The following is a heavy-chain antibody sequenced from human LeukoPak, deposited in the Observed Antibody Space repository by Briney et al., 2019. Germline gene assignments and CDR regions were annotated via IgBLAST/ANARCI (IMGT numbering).Heavy chain of an antibody. J-gene: IGHJ3*02. CDR3: ASLYYFDSSGYYYGKADI. CDR2: IYYSGST. Sequence: SQTLSLTCTVSGGSISSGGYYWSWIRQLPGKGLECIGFIYYSGSTFYNPSLKSRVTTSIDTSKNQFSLKLSSVTAADTAVYYCASLYYFDSSGYYYGKADIWGQGTVVTVSS. CDR1: GGSISSGGYY. V-gene: IGHV4-31*03. D-gene: IGHD3-22*01.